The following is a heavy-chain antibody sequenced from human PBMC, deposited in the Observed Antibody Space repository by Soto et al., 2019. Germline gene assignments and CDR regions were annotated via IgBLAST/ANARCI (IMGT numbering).Heavy chain of an antibody. V-gene: IGHV4-34*01. CDR3: ARERGVMVRGVITPYYYYYGMDV. J-gene: IGHJ6*02. Sequence: SETRSLTCAVYGGSFSGYYWSWIRQPPGKGLEWIGEINHSGSTNYNPSLKSRVTISVDTSKNQFSLKLSSVTAADTAVYYCARERGVMVRGVITPYYYYYGMDVWGQGTTVT. CDR2: INHSGST. D-gene: IGHD3-10*01. CDR1: GGSFSGYY.